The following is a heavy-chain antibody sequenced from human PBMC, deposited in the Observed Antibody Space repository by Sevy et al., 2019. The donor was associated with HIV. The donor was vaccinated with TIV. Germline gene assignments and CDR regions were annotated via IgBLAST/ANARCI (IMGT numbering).Heavy chain of an antibody. CDR3: ARDSRNGLDP. CDR1: GFIFSTYG. V-gene: IGHV3-33*01. Sequence: GGSLRLSCVASGFIFSTYGMHWVRQAPGKGLEWVAVISYDGINKDYADSVKGRFIISRDNSKNTMYLEMDSLRAEDTAVYYCARDSRNGLDPWGQGALVTVSS. CDR2: ISYDGINK. J-gene: IGHJ5*02. D-gene: IGHD2-8*01.